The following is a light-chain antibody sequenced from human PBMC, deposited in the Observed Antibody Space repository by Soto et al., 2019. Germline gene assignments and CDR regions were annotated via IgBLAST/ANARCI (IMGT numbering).Light chain of an antibody. Sequence: QSALTQPPSASGSPGQSVTISCTGTSSDVGGYNYVSWYQQHPGKAPKLMIYEVSKRPSGVPDRFSGSKSGNTASLTVSGLQAEDEADYYCSSYAGSNNPFVFGTGTKLIVL. CDR1: SSDVGGYNY. CDR2: EVS. J-gene: IGLJ1*01. V-gene: IGLV2-8*01. CDR3: SSYAGSNNPFV.